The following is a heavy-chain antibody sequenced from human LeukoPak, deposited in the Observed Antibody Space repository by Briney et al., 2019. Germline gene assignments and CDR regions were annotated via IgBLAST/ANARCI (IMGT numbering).Heavy chain of an antibody. CDR2: INHSGST. Sequence: SETLSLTCAVYGGSFSGYYWSWIRQPPGKGLEWIGEINHSGSTNYNPSLKSRVTISVDTSKNQFSLKLSSVTAADTAVYYCARDVRITIFAGLHMDVWGKGTTVTVSS. D-gene: IGHD3-3*01. V-gene: IGHV4-34*01. J-gene: IGHJ6*04. CDR1: GGSFSGYY. CDR3: ARDVRITIFAGLHMDV.